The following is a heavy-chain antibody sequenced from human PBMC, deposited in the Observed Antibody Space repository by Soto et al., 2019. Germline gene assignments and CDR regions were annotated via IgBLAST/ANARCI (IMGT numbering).Heavy chain of an antibody. CDR2: IIPKSGDT. CDR1: GYTFTGYY. J-gene: IGHJ5*02. CDR3: ARGEFPGSHFYYARCFDP. D-gene: IGHD3-22*01. Sequence: ASVKVSCKASGYTFTGYYMHWLRQAPGQGLEWMGWIIPKSGDTKYSHKFQGRVTMTRDTSITTVYMEVTSLRSDDTAVYYCARGEFPGSHFYYARCFDPWGQGRLVTVCS. V-gene: IGHV1-2*02.